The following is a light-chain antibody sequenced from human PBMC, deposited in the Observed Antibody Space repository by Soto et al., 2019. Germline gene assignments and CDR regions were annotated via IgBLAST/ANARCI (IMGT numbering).Light chain of an antibody. CDR1: QSISSY. CDR2: AAS. V-gene: IGKV1-39*01. Sequence: IKMTPSPSSLSAAVGVSVTIACRASQSISSYLNWYQQKPGKAPNLLIYAASSLQSGVPSRFSGSGSGTDFTLTISSLQPEDFATYYCQQSYSSLATFGGGTKVDI. CDR3: QQSYSSLAT. J-gene: IGKJ4*01.